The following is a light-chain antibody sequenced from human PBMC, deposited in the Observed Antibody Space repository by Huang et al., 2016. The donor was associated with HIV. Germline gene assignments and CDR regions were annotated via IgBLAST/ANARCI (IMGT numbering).Light chain of an antibody. Sequence: EIVMTQSPATLSVSPGERATLSCRASQNIRTNVAWYQQKRGQPPRLLIYGASTRAAGIPAVCSGSGSGTEFTLILTSLQSEDFAVYYCQHYHDWPPLAFGGGTKVEIK. CDR3: QHYHDWPPLA. CDR1: QNIRTN. V-gene: IGKV3-15*01. CDR2: GAS. J-gene: IGKJ4*01.